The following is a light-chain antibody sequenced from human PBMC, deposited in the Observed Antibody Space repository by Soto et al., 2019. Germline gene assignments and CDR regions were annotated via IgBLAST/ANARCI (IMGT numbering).Light chain of an antibody. CDR3: HQYGSSPPSWT. CDR2: DAS. V-gene: IGKV3-20*01. Sequence: ENVLTQSPGTLSLSPGERATLSCRASQSVSSSYLAWYQQKPGQPPGLLIFDASNRATGIPDRFSGSGSGTDFTLTIGSLEPEDFAVYYCHQYGSSPPSWTFGQGTKVEIK. CDR1: QSVSSSY. J-gene: IGKJ1*01.